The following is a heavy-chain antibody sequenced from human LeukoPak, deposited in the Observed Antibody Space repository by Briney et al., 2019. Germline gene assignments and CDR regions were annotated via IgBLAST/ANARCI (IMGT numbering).Heavy chain of an antibody. V-gene: IGHV4-30-2*01. J-gene: IGHJ3*02. CDR2: IYHSGST. CDR1: GGSISSGGYY. D-gene: IGHD4-17*01. Sequence: SETLSLTCTVSGGSISSGGYYWSWIRQPPGKGPEWIGYIYHSGSTYYNPSLKSRVTISVDRSKNQFSLKLSSVTAADTAVYYCARAVTTDAFDIWGQGTMVTVSS. CDR3: ARAVTTDAFDI.